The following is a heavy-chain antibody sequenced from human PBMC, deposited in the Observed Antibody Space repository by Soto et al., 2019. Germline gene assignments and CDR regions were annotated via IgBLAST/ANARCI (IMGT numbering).Heavy chain of an antibody. CDR1: GGSISSGVYY. J-gene: IGHJ4*02. Sequence: SSETLSLTCTVCGGSISSGVYYWSWIRQHPGKGLEWIGYIYYSGSTYYNPSLKSRVTISVDTSKNQFSLKLSSVTAADTAVYYCATTTYDSSGYYFDYWGQLPLVTVSS. CDR2: IYYSGST. CDR3: ATTTYDSSGYYFDY. D-gene: IGHD3-22*01. V-gene: IGHV4-31*03.